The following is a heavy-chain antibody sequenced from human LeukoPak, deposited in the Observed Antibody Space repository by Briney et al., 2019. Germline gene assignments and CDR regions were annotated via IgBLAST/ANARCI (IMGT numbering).Heavy chain of an antibody. Sequence: SETLSLTCTVSGGSISSSGYYWGWIRQPPGKGLEWIGSMYYSGSTYYNPSLKSRVTISVDTSKNQFSLKLSSVTAADTAVYYCARPLGSGSYYNPFDYWGQGTLVTVSS. CDR2: MYYSGST. CDR1: GGSISSSGYY. D-gene: IGHD3-10*02. V-gene: IGHV4-39*01. J-gene: IGHJ4*02. CDR3: ARPLGSGSYYNPFDY.